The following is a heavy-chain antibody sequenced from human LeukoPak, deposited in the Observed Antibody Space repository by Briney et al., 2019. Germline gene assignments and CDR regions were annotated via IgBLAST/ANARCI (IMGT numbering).Heavy chain of an antibody. CDR1: VSIFTGYY. V-gene: IGHV1-2*02. CDR2: INPNSGGT. CDR3: ATSSSSSSDHL. Sequence: ALVKVSLKSAVSIFTGYYMHWVRQAPGQGREGMGWINPNSGGTNYAQKFQGRVTMTRDTSISTDYLELSRLRSDDTAVYYCATSSSSSSDHLWGEGTLVTVSS. D-gene: IGHD6-6*01. J-gene: IGHJ4*02.